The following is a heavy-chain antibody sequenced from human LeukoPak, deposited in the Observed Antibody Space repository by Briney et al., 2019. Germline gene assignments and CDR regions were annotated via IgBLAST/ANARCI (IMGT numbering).Heavy chain of an antibody. CDR2: INPSGGST. CDR3: ARALGGYSTVAGTLQDY. CDR1: GYTFTSYY. Sequence: ASVKVSCKAYGYTFTSYYMHWVRQAPGQGLEWMGIINPSGGSTSYAQKFQGRVTMTRDTSTSTVYMELSSLRSEDTAVYYCARALGGYSTVAGTLQDYWGQGTLVTVSS. D-gene: IGHD6-19*01. V-gene: IGHV1-46*01. J-gene: IGHJ4*02.